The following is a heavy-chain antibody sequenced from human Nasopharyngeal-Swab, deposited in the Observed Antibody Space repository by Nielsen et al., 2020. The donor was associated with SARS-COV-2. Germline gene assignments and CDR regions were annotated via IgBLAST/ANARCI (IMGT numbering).Heavy chain of an antibody. J-gene: IGHJ4*02. D-gene: IGHD6-6*01. Sequence: WIRQPPGKGLEWIGYIYYSGSTYYNPSLKSRVTIPVDTSKNQFSLKLSSVTAADTAVYYCARGGAARPGFDYWGQGTLVTVSS. CDR2: IYYSGST. V-gene: IGHV4-31*02. CDR3: ARGGAARPGFDY.